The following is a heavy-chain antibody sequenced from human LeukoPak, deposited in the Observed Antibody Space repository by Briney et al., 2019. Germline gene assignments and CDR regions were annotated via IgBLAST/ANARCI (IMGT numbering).Heavy chain of an antibody. J-gene: IGHJ6*03. Sequence: ASVKVPCKASGYTFTGYYMHWVRQAPGQGLEWMGWINPNSGGTNYAQKFQGRVTMIRDTSISTAYMELSRLRSDDTAVYYCARGSRVWYYYYYMDVWGKGTTVTVSS. D-gene: IGHD2-2*01. V-gene: IGHV1-2*02. CDR1: GYTFTGYY. CDR3: ARGSRVWYYYYYMDV. CDR2: INPNSGGT.